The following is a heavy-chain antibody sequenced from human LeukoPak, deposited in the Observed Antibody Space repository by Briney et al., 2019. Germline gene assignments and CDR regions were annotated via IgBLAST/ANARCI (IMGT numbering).Heavy chain of an antibody. D-gene: IGHD3-10*01. CDR3: ARGASLLWFGELFTDY. J-gene: IGHJ4*02. Sequence: ASVKVSCKASGYTFTGYYMHWVRQAPGQGLEWMGWLNPNSGGTNYAQKFQGRVTMTRDTSISTAYMDLSRLRSDDTAVYYCARGASLLWFGELFTDYWGQGTLVTVSS. CDR1: GYTFTGYY. CDR2: LNPNSGGT. V-gene: IGHV1-2*02.